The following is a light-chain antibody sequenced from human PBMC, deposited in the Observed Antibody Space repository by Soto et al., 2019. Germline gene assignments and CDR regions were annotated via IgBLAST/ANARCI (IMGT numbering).Light chain of an antibody. J-gene: IGLJ3*02. CDR1: KIGSRS. V-gene: IGLV3-21*04. CDR2: YDD. Sequence: SYELAQPPSVSVAPGKTATITCGGEKIGSRSVHWYRQRPGQAPEMVISYDDNRPSGIPERFSGSNSGNTATLTISGVEAGDEADYYCQVRDSVSGRRVFGGGTKLTVL. CDR3: QVRDSVSGRRV.